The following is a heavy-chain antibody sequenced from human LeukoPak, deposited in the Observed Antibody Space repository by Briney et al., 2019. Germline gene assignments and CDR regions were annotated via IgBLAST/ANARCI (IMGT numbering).Heavy chain of an antibody. CDR3: ARGVGSGYTDY. J-gene: IGHJ4*02. V-gene: IGHV4-59*01. D-gene: IGHD3-22*01. CDR1: GGSISNYY. Sequence: SETLSLTCTVSGGSISNYYWTWIRQPPGRGLEWIGFISYSGNTNYNPSLKSRVTISLDTSKNQFSLKLISVTAADTAVYYCARGVGSGYTDYWGQGALVTVSS. CDR2: ISYSGNT.